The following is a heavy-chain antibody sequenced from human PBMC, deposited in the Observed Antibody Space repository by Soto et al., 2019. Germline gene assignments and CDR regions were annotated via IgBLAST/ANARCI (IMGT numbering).Heavy chain of an antibody. Sequence: QITLKESGPPLVKPTQTLTLTCTFSGFSLSTSGVGVGWIRQPPGKALEWLALIYWDDDKRYSPSLKSRLTITKDTSKNQVVLTMTNMDPVDTATYYCAHRSSIAARYYYYYMDVWGKGTTVTVSS. CDR3: AHRSSIAARYYYYYMDV. CDR1: GFSLSTSGVG. D-gene: IGHD6-6*01. CDR2: IYWDDDK. J-gene: IGHJ6*03. V-gene: IGHV2-5*02.